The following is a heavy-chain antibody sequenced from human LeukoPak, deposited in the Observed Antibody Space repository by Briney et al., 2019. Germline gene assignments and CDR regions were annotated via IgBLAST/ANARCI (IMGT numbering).Heavy chain of an antibody. CDR2: IDQGGSVR. V-gene: IGHV3-7*01. D-gene: IGHD3-10*01. CDR1: GFSFSTYW. J-gene: IGHJ6*02. CDR3: ARVGVTMVRGENDYYYCGMDV. Sequence: GGSLRLSCAASGFSFSTYWMSWVRQTPEKGLEFVANIDQGGSVRNYMDSPKGRFTISRDNAKNSLYLQMNSLRAEDTAVYYCARVGVTMVRGENDYYYCGMDVWGQGTTVTVSS.